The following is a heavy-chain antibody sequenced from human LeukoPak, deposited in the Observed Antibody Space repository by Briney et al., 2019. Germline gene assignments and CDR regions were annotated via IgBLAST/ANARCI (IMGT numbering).Heavy chain of an antibody. CDR3: AKDFVPRGGSYFPGFDY. Sequence: GGSLRLSCAASGFTFSSYAMSWVRQAPGKGLEWVSAISGSGGSTYYADSVKGRFTVSRDNSKNTLYLQMNSLRAEDTAVYYCAKDFVPRGGSYFPGFDYWGQGTLVIVSS. V-gene: IGHV3-23*01. J-gene: IGHJ4*02. CDR1: GFTFSSYA. CDR2: ISGSGGST. D-gene: IGHD1-26*01.